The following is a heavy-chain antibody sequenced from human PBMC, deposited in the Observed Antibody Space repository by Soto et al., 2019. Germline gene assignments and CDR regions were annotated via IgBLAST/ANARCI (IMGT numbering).Heavy chain of an antibody. J-gene: IGHJ3*02. CDR1: GFPFNNYA. CDR3: AKSRSVEDGFEI. CDR2: IRGSDEST. V-gene: IGHV3-23*01. Sequence: EAQLLESGGGLVQPGGSLRLSCAASGFPFNNYAMSWVRQAPGKGLEWVSAIRGSDESTYYAQSVKGRFTISRDNSKNTLNLQMNSLRAEDTAVYYCAKSRSVEDGFEIWGQGTMVTVSS.